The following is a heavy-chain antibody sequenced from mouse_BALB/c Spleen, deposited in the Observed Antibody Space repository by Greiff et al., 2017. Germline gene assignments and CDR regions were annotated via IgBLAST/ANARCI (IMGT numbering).Heavy chain of an antibody. D-gene: IGHD2-3*01. CDR3: ARDYDGYLYWYFDV. V-gene: IGHV5-6-3*01. J-gene: IGHJ1*01. CDR1: GFTFSSYG. Sequence: EVMLVESGGGLVQPGGSLKLSCAASGFTFSSYGMSWVRQTPDKRLELVATINSNGGSTYYPDSVKGRFTISRDNAKNTLYLQMSSLKSEDTAMYYCARDYDGYLYWYFDVWGAGTTVTVSS. CDR2: INSNGGST.